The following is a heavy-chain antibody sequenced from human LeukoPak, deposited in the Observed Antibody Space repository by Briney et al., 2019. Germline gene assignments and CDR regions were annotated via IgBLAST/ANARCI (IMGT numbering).Heavy chain of an antibody. CDR1: GYIFTNYD. D-gene: IGHD1-1*01. J-gene: IGHJ4*02. Sequence: ASVKVSCKTSGYIFTNYDINWVRQATGHGLEWMGWMNPETSGTQPAQKFQGRLTMTMDASAGTAYMELSSLTSDDTAVYYCARDSTGTTWQLDYWGQGTLVTVSS. CDR2: MNPETSGT. CDR3: ARDSTGTTWQLDY. V-gene: IGHV1-8*01.